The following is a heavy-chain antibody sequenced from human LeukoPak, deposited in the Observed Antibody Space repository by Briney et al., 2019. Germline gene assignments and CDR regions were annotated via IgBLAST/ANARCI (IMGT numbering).Heavy chain of an antibody. CDR2: IYYSGST. V-gene: IGHV4-61*01. D-gene: IGHD3-10*01. J-gene: IGHJ4*02. CDR1: GGSVSSGSYY. Sequence: ASETLSLTCTVSGGSVSSGSYYWSWIRQPPGEGLEWIGYIYYSGSTNYNPSLKSRVTISVDTSKNQFSLKLSSVTAADTAVYYCARWLVRTNYFDYWGQGTLVTVSS. CDR3: ARWLVRTNYFDY.